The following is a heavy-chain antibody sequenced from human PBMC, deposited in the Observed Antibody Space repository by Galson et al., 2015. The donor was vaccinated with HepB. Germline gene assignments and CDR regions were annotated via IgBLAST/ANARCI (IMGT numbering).Heavy chain of an antibody. D-gene: IGHD5-18*01. CDR3: ARVFRTAMVTSGYGMDV. V-gene: IGHV1-46*01. CDR1: GYIFTNYY. J-gene: IGHJ6*02. CDR2: INPSGGST. Sequence: SVKVSCKASGYIFTNYYMHWVRQAPGQGLEWMGIINPSGGSTTYAQMFQGRVTMTRDTSTSTVYMEVSSLRSEDTAVYYCARVFRTAMVTSGYGMDVWGQGTTVTVSS.